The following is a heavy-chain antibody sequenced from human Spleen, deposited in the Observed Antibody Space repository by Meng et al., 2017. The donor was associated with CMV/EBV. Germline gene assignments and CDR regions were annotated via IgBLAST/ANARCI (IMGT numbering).Heavy chain of an antibody. V-gene: IGHV1-8*01. CDR1: GYTFTSYD. CDR2: MNPNSGNT. Sequence: ASVKVSCKASGYTFTSYDINWVRQATGQGLEWMGWMNPNSGNTGYAQKFQGRVTITADKSTSTAYMELSSLRSEDTAVYYCARRTNYYYYGMDVWGQGTTVTVSS. J-gene: IGHJ6*02. CDR3: ARRTNYYYYGMDV.